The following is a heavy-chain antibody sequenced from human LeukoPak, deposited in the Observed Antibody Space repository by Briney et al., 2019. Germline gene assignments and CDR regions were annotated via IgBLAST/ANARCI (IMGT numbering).Heavy chain of an antibody. CDR3: ARGYYYGSGSSPIGY. CDR1: GFTFSNAW. D-gene: IGHD3-10*01. Sequence: PGGSLRLSCAASGFTFSNAWMNWVRQAPGKGLEWVSYISSSGSTIYYADSVKGRFTISRDNAKNSLYLQMNSLRAEDTAVYYCARGYYYGSGSSPIGYWGQGTLVTVSS. V-gene: IGHV3-48*04. CDR2: ISSSGSTI. J-gene: IGHJ4*02.